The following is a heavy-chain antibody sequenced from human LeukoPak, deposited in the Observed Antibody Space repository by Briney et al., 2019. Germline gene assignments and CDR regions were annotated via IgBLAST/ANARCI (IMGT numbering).Heavy chain of an antibody. V-gene: IGHV3-48*03. J-gene: IGHJ4*02. Sequence: QSGGSLRLSCAASGFTFSSYDMNWVRQAPGRELEWISYISYISDSGTTIYYADSVKGRFTISRDNAKNSLYLQMNSLRAEDTAIYYCARPIVPVNAIPRGLGYWGQGTLVTVSS. CDR1: GFTFSSYD. CDR2: ISDSGTTI. D-gene: IGHD2-8*01. CDR3: ARPIVPVNAIPRGLGY.